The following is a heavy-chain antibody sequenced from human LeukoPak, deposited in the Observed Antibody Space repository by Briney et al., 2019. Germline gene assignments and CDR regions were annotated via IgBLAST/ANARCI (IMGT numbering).Heavy chain of an antibody. CDR3: ASGYRSGYHY. CDR2: IGYRADTP. CDR1: GFTFSDFF. Sequence: PGGSLRLSCVASGFTFSDFFMSWIRQAPGKGLEWISFIGYRADTPYYADSVKGRFTISRDNAKNSVFLQMNSLRVEDTAVYYCASGYRSGYHYWGQGTLVSVSS. J-gene: IGHJ4*02. D-gene: IGHD2-8*02. V-gene: IGHV3-11*01.